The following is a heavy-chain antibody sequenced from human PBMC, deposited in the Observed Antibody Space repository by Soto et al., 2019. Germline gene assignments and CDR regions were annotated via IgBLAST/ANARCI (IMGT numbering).Heavy chain of an antibody. V-gene: IGHV3-15*01. J-gene: IGHJ4*02. CDR1: GFSFSPAW. CDR2: IKSKTSGETR. D-gene: IGHD3-10*01. Sequence: GGALRLSCAASGFSFSPAWMTWFRQAPGKGLEWVALIKSKTSGETRAYAAPVKGRFTISRDDSENTVFLQMDSLKTEDTAVYYCVIDDAARGFGELDYWGRGTLVTVSS. CDR3: VIDDAARGFGELDY.